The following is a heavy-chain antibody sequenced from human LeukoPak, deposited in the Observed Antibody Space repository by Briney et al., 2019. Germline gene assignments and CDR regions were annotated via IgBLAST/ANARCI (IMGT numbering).Heavy chain of an antibody. V-gene: IGHV3-23*01. J-gene: IGHJ3*02. CDR1: GFTFSSYA. Sequence: GGSLRLSCAASGFTFSSYAMSWVRQAPGKGLEWVSAISGSGGSTYYADSVKGRFTISRDNSKNTLYLQMNSLRAEDTAVYYCARGFYYDSSGYYFVPSDDAFDIWGQGTMVTVSS. CDR3: ARGFYYDSSGYYFVPSDDAFDI. D-gene: IGHD3-22*01. CDR2: ISGSGGST.